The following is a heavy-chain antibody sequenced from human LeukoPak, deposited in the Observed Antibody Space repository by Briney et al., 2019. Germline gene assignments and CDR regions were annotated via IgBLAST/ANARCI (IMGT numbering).Heavy chain of an antibody. V-gene: IGHV1-2*02. CDR3: ATGPYDILTGYYRRGDAFDI. J-gene: IGHJ3*02. CDR1: GGTFSSYA. CDR2: INPNSGGT. Sequence: ASVKVSCKASGGTFSSYAISWVRQAPGQGLEWMGWINPNSGGTNYAQKFQGRVTMTRDTSISTAYMELSRLRSDDTAVYYCATGPYDILTGYYRRGDAFDIWGQGTMVTVSS. D-gene: IGHD3-9*01.